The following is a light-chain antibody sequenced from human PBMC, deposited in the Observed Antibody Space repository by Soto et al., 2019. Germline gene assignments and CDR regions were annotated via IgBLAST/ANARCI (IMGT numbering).Light chain of an antibody. CDR2: EVS. J-gene: IGLJ1*01. V-gene: IGLV2-8*01. CDR3: SSYAGSNKEV. CDR1: RSDVGGYNY. Sequence: QSVLTQPPSASGSPGQSVTISCTGTRSDVGGYNYVSWYQQHPGKAPKLMIYEVSKRPSGVPDRFSGSKSGNTASLTVSGLQAEDEADYYCSSYAGSNKEVFGTGTKLTVL.